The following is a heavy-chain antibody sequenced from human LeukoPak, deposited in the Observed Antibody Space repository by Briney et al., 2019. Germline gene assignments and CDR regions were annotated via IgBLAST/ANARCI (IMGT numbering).Heavy chain of an antibody. J-gene: IGHJ5*02. Sequence: SETLSLTCTVSGGSISSYYWSWIRQPPGKGLEWIGHIHYSESTNYNPSLKGRVTISADTSKNQFSLKLSSVTAADTAVYYCARDWGGYPSNWFDPWGQGTLVTVSS. CDR2: IHYSEST. V-gene: IGHV4-59*01. CDR1: GGSISSYY. D-gene: IGHD3-3*01. CDR3: ARDWGGYPSNWFDP.